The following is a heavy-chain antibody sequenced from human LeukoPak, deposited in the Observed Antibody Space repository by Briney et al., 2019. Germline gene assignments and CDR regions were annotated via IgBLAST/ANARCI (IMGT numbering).Heavy chain of an antibody. CDR3: ARAFYDILTGYFLIDAFDI. D-gene: IGHD3-9*01. CDR1: GGSFSGYY. V-gene: IGHV4-34*01. Sequence: SETLSLTCAVYGGSFSGYYWSWIRQPPGKGLEWIGEINHNGSTNYNPSLKSRVTISVDTSKNQFSLKLSSVTAADTAVYYCARAFYDILTGYFLIDAFDIWGQGTMVTVSS. J-gene: IGHJ3*02. CDR2: INHNGST.